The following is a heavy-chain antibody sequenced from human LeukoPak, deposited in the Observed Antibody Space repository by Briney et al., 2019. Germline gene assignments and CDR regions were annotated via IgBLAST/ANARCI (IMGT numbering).Heavy chain of an antibody. CDR2: VYSDGKT. D-gene: IGHD1-26*01. CDR3: EGWERPFDY. J-gene: IGHJ4*02. V-gene: IGHV3-53*01. CDR1: GFTFSSYA. Sequence: GGSLRLSCAASGFTFSSYAMSWARQAPGKGLEWVSIVYSDGKTCYADAVKGRFTISKDSSRNTLYLQMNSLRAEDTAVYYCEGWERPFDYWGQGTLVTVSS.